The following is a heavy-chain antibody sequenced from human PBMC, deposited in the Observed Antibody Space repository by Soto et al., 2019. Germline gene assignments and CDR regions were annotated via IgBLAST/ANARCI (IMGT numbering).Heavy chain of an antibody. D-gene: IGHD2-21*02. Sequence: QVQQHQCGAGLLKPSETLSLTCAVDDGYFSTYYWNWIRQSPGKGLEWIGKINYSGSNNYNPSLTSRVTISIDMSKNQVSLKLTSVTAADTAVYFCARGGSRDWQVAFDIWGQGTTVTVSS. CDR3: ARGGSRDWQVAFDI. CDR1: DGYFSTYY. CDR2: INYSGSN. V-gene: IGHV4-34*01. J-gene: IGHJ3*02.